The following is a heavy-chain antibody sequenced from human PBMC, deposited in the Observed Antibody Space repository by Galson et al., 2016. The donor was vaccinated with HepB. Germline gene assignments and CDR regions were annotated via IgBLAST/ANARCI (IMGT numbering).Heavy chain of an antibody. CDR2: ISWNSGSI. D-gene: IGHD2-15*01. CDR1: GFRFDDYA. CDR3: AKDKAPRWKPLNERESFDL. Sequence: SLRLSCAASGFRFDDYAMHWVRLVPGKGLEWVSGISWNSGSIGYPDSVKGRFTVSRDNAKNSLDLQMNSLRAEDTALYFCAKDKAPRWKPLNERESFDLWGQGTLVTVSS. J-gene: IGHJ4*02. V-gene: IGHV3-9*01.